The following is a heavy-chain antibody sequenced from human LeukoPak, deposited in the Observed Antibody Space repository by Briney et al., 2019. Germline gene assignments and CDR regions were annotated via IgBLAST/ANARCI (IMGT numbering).Heavy chain of an antibody. Sequence: GESLKISCKGSGYSFTSYWIGWVRQMPGKGLEWMGIIYPGDSDTRYSPSFQGQVTISADKSISTAYLQWSSLKASDTAMYYCASSSHRLLPGYSSSWYGYDAFDIWGQGTMVTVSS. CDR3: ASSSHRLLPGYSSSWYGYDAFDI. D-gene: IGHD6-13*01. J-gene: IGHJ3*02. V-gene: IGHV5-51*01. CDR2: IYPGDSDT. CDR1: GYSFTSYW.